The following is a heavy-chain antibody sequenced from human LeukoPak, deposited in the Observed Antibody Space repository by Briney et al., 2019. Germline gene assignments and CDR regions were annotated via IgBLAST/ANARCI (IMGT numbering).Heavy chain of an antibody. Sequence: GASVTVSCKASGYIFTAYYIHWVRQAPGQGLEWVGRIHPSSGGTEYAQRFQGRVTVTRDTSISTAYVELSRLTSDDTAVYYCARNYGDLDYWGQGTLVTVSS. J-gene: IGHJ4*02. CDR1: GYIFTAYY. D-gene: IGHD4-17*01. V-gene: IGHV1-2*06. CDR3: ARNYGDLDY. CDR2: IHPSSGGT.